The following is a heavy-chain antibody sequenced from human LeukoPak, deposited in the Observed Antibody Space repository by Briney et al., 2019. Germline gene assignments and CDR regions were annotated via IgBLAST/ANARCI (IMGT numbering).Heavy chain of an antibody. Sequence: PSETLSLTCTVSGGSISSSSCYWGWIRQPPGKGLEWIGNIYYSGSTYCNPSLKSRVTISVDTSKNQFSLKLSAVTAADTAVYYCASVRRGFGESSKYYSYYYMDVWGNGTTVTISS. CDR1: GGSISSSSCY. V-gene: IGHV4-39*01. CDR2: IYYSGST. D-gene: IGHD3-10*01. J-gene: IGHJ6*03. CDR3: ASVRRGFGESSKYYSYYYMDV.